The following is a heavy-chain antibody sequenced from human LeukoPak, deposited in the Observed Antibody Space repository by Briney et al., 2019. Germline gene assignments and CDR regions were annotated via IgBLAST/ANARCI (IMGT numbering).Heavy chain of an antibody. J-gene: IGHJ3*02. CDR1: GFTFSSYW. Sequence: GGSLRLSCAASGFTFSSYWMHWVRQAPGKGLVWVSRINSDGSSTSYADSVKGRFTISRDNAKNTLYLQMNSLRAEDTAVYYCARGRRRSMIVVVITRGDAFDIWGQGTMVTVSS. CDR3: ARGRRRSMIVVVITRGDAFDI. V-gene: IGHV3-74*01. CDR2: INSDGSST. D-gene: IGHD3-22*01.